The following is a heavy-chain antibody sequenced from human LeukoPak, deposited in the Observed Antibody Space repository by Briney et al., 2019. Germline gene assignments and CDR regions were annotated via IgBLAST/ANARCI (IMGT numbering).Heavy chain of an antibody. J-gene: IGHJ4*02. CDR1: GFTVSNNY. D-gene: IGHD6-13*01. Sequence: PGGSLRLSCAASGFTVSNNYMSWVRQAPGKGLEWVSVIYSGGSSYYADSVKGRFAISKDNSKNTVYLQMNSLRSEDTAVYYCARSGSNWSCDSWGQGTLVTVSS. V-gene: IGHV3-66*01. CDR2: IYSGGSS. CDR3: ARSGSNWSCDS.